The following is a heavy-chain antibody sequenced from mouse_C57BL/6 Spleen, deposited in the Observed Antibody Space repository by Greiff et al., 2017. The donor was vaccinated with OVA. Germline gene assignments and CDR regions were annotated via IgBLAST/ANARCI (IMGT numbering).Heavy chain of an antibody. CDR2: IDPSDSYT. CDR1: GYTFTSYW. V-gene: IGHV1-69*01. J-gene: IGHJ2*01. D-gene: IGHD1-1*01. CDR3: ARGGSSYDYFDY. Sequence: QVQLQQPGAELVMPGASVKLSCKASGYTFTSYWMHWVKQRPGQGLEWIGEIDPSDSYTNYNQKFKGKSTLTVDKSPSTAYMQLSSLTSEDSAVYYCARGGSSYDYFDYWGQGTTLTVSS.